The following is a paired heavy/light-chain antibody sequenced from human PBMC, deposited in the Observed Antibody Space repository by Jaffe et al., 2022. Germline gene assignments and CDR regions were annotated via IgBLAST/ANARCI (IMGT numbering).Heavy chain of an antibody. CDR1: GYSFTSYW. D-gene: IGHD2-2*01. CDR3: VRRGSDVVVPAAMYYYYMDV. Sequence: EVQLVQSGAEVKKPGESLKISCKGSGYSFTSYWIGWVRQMPGKGLEWMGIIYPGDSDTRYSPSFQGQVTISADKSISTAYLQWSSLKASDTAMYYCVRRGSDVVVPAAMYYYYMDVWGKGTTVTVSS. V-gene: IGHV5-51*03. J-gene: IGHJ6*03. CDR2: IYPGDSDT.
Light chain of an antibody. CDR3: MQALQTRFT. J-gene: IGKJ3*01. CDR2: LGS. V-gene: IGKV2-28*01. Sequence: DIVMTQSPLSLPVTPGEPASISCRSSQSLLHSNGYNYLDWYLQKPGQSPQLLIYLGSNRASGVPDRFSGSGSGTDFTLKISRVEAEDVGVYYCMQALQTRFTFGPGTKVDIK. CDR1: QSLLHSNGYNY.